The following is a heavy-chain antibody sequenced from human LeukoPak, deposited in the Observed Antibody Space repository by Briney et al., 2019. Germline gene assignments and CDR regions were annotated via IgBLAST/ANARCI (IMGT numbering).Heavy chain of an antibody. Sequence: PGGSLRLSCAASGFTFDDYAMHWVRQAPGTGLEWVSLISGDGGSTYYADSVKGRFTISRDNSKNSLYLQMNSLRTEDTALYYCAKDMEYYYDSSGYYFDYWGQGTLVTVSS. V-gene: IGHV3-43*02. J-gene: IGHJ4*02. CDR1: GFTFDDYA. CDR2: ISGDGGST. CDR3: AKDMEYYYDSSGYYFDY. D-gene: IGHD3-22*01.